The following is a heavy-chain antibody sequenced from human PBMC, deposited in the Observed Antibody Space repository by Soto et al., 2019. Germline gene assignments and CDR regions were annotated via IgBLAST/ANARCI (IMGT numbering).Heavy chain of an antibody. Sequence: QPGGSLRLSCEASGFTFGDYAMHWVRQIPGKGLEWVSTITWNSGTIDYADSVKGRFTISRDNAKSSLYLQMHSLRTDDTALYYYAKDREFGDLLTREFDSWGQGTLVTVSS. J-gene: IGHJ4*02. V-gene: IGHV3-9*01. CDR2: ITWNSGTI. CDR1: GFTFGDYA. CDR3: AKDREFGDLLTREFDS. D-gene: IGHD3-10*01.